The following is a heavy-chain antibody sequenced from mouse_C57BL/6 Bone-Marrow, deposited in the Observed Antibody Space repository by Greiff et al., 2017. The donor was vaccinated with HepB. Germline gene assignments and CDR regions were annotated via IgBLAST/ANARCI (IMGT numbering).Heavy chain of an antibody. Sequence: EVQLQQSGAELVRPGASVKLSCTASGFNIKDDYMHWVKQRPEQGLEWIGWIDPENGDTEYASKFQGKATITADTSSNTAYLQLSSLTSEDTAVYYCTTGDYLAYGGQGTLVTVSA. J-gene: IGHJ3*01. V-gene: IGHV14-4*01. CDR2: IDPENGDT. CDR3: TTGDYLAY. CDR1: GFNIKDDY. D-gene: IGHD2-4*01.